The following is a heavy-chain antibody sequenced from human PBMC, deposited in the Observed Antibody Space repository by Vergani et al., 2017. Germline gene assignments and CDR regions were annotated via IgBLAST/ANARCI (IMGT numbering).Heavy chain of an antibody. V-gene: IGHV3-21*01. CDR3: VRVLGYGSGSYHYGAPYGMDV. D-gene: IGHD3-10*01. CDR2: INSHTNNI. CDR1: GFSVSSYT. Sequence: EVQLVESGGGLVQPGRSLRLSCAASGFSVSSYTMSWVRQTPGKGRECVSSINSHTNNIYYADSVKGRFTISRDNAKNSLFLQMNSLRAEDTAVYYCVRVLGYGSGSYHYGAPYGMDVWGRGTTVTVSS. J-gene: IGHJ6*02.